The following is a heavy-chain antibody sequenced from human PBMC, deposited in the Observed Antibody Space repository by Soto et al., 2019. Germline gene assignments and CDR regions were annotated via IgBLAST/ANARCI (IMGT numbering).Heavy chain of an antibody. J-gene: IGHJ3*02. Sequence: QVQLVQSGAEVKKPGASVKVSCKASGYTFTSYDINWVRQATGQGLEWMGWMNPNSGNTGYAQKLQGTVTMTRNTCTSTAYIALSSLRSEDTAVYYCARGINYYDSGDDAFDIWGQGTMVTVSS. D-gene: IGHD3-10*01. CDR1: GYTFTSYD. V-gene: IGHV1-8*01. CDR3: ARGINYYDSGDDAFDI. CDR2: MNPNSGNT.